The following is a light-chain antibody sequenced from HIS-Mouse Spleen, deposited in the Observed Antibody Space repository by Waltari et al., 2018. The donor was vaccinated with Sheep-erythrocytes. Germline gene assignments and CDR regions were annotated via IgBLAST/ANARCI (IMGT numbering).Light chain of an antibody. V-gene: IGKV1-39*01. CDR3: QQSYSTPPT. CDR1: QSISSY. Sequence: DIQMTQSPSSLSASVGDRVTITCRASQSISSYLNCYKQKPGKAPKLLIYAASSLQSGVPSRFSGSGSETEFTLTISSLQPEDFATYYCQQSYSTPPTFGGGTKVEIK. CDR2: AAS. J-gene: IGKJ4*01.